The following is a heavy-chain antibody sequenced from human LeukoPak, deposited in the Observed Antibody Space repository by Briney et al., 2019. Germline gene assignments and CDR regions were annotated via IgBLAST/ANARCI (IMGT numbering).Heavy chain of an antibody. CDR1: GYTFTSYG. V-gene: IGHV1-18*01. D-gene: IGHD3-10*01. CDR2: ISTSNGNT. CDR3: ARVLFTMVRGVMRPPRYFDY. J-gene: IGHJ4*02. Sequence: ASVKVSSNASGYTFTSYGISWVRRAPGQGREWMGWISTSNGNTNYAQKLQCRVTMTTGTSTSTDYMELRSLRSDDTAVYYCARVLFTMVRGVMRPPRYFDYWGQGTLVTVSS.